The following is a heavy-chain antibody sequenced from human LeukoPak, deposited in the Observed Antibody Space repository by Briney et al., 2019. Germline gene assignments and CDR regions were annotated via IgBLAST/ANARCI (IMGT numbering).Heavy chain of an antibody. Sequence: ASVKVSCKTSGYTFNNYGITWVRQAPGQGLEWMGWISTYNGNTNYALKLQGRVTMTTDTSTTTAYMELSSLRSEDTAVYYCAITNRQVPAAIDYWGQGTLVTVSS. V-gene: IGHV1-18*01. CDR1: GYTFNNYG. CDR2: ISTYNGNT. CDR3: AITNRQVPAAIDY. J-gene: IGHJ4*02. D-gene: IGHD2-2*01.